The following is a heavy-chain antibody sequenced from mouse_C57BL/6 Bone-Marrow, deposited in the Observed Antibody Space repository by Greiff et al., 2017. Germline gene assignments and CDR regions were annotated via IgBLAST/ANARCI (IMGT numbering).Heavy chain of an antibody. V-gene: IGHV5-12*01. CDR3: ARPYDGYYYAMDY. Sequence: EVKVVESGGGLVQPGGSLKLSCAASGFTFSDYYMYWVRQTPEKRLEWVAYLSNGGGSTYYPDTVKGRFTISRDNAKNTLYLQMSRLKSEDTAMYYCARPYDGYYYAMDYWGQGTLVTVSA. CDR1: GFTFSDYY. CDR2: LSNGGGST. J-gene: IGHJ3*01. D-gene: IGHD1-1*02.